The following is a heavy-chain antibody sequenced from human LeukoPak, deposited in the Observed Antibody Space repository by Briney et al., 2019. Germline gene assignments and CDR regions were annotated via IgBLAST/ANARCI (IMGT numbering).Heavy chain of an antibody. CDR2: IYYSGST. D-gene: IGHD6-13*01. V-gene: IGHV4-30-4*08. CDR1: GGSISSSSYY. CDR3: AREGIAAALGY. Sequence: SETLSLTCTVSGGSISSSSYYWGWIRQPPGKGLEWIGYIYYSGSTYYNPSLKSRVTISVDTSKNQFSLKLSSVTAADTAVYYCAREGIAAALGYWGQGTLVTVSS. J-gene: IGHJ4*02.